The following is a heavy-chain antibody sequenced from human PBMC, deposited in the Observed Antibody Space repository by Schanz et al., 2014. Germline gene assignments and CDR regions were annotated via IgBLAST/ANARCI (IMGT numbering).Heavy chain of an antibody. CDR3: ARPRFDYGEVDY. J-gene: IGHJ4*02. CDR2: INTANGNA. CDR1: EYSFTSYS. V-gene: IGHV1-3*04. D-gene: IGHD4-17*01. Sequence: QVHLVQSGAEVKRPGASVKVSCKASEYSFTSYSMHWVRQAPGQSLEWMGWINTANGNAKYSANFQARVTITRDTSATTAYMELTNLRSEDTAVYYCARPRFDYGEVDYWGQGTLVTVSS.